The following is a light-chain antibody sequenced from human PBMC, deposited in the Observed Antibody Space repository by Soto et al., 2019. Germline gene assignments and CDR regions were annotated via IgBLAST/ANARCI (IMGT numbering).Light chain of an antibody. Sequence: QSVLAQHASASGTPGESITISCTGTSSDVGGYTSVSWYQHHPGKAPKLILYDVRDRPSGVSYRFSGSKSGNTASLTISWLQAADEADYFCSSFTSSMTNVFGSGTKVTVL. CDR2: DVR. J-gene: IGLJ1*01. CDR3: SSFTSSMTNV. V-gene: IGLV2-14*03. CDR1: SSDVGGYTS.